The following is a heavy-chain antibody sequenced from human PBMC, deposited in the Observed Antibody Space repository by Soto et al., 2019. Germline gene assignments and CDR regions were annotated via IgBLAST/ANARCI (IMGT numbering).Heavy chain of an antibody. D-gene: IGHD6-13*01. V-gene: IGHV3-23*01. J-gene: IGHJ4*02. CDR3: AKDVYGYSSSWCSLDY. Sequence: EVQLLESGGGLVQPGGSLRLTCAAAGLTFSSYAMSWVRQAPGKGLEWVSAISGSGGSTYYADSVKGRFTISRDNSKNTLYLQMNSLRAEDTAVYYCAKDVYGYSSSWCSLDYWGQGTLVTVSS. CDR1: GLTFSSYA. CDR2: ISGSGGST.